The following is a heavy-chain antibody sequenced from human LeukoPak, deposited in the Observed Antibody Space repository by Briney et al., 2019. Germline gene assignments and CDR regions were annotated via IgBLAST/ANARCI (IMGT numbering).Heavy chain of an antibody. D-gene: IGHD6-19*01. J-gene: IGHJ5*02. CDR1: GSTFTSYD. V-gene: IGHV1-8*01. CDR2: MNPNSGAS. Sequence: ASVKVSCKASGSTFTSYDINWVRQATGQGLEWMGWMNPNSGASGCAQKFQGRVTLARDTSMSTAYMEVSSLRFEDTAVYYSANIPRTVAGTGTWGQGTRVTVSS. CDR3: ANIPRTVAGTGT.